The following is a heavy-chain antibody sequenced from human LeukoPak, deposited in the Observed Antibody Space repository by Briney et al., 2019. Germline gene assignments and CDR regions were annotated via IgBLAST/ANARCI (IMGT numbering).Heavy chain of an antibody. CDR2: IYYSGST. Sequence: SETLSLTCTVSGGPMSSYYWSWIRQPPGKGLEWIGYIYYSGSTNYNPSLKSRVTISVDTSKNQFSLKLSSVTAADTAVYYCARRDASAAFDYWGQGTLVTVSS. J-gene: IGHJ4*02. CDR3: ARRDASAAFDY. CDR1: GGPMSSYY. D-gene: IGHD2-2*01. V-gene: IGHV4-59*08.